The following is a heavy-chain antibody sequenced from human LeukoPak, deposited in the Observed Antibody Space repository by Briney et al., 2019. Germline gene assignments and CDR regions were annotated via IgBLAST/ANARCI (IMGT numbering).Heavy chain of an antibody. Sequence: SVKVSCKASGGTFSSYAISWVRQAPGQGLEWMGGIIPIFGTANYAQKFQGRVTITADESTSTAYMELSSLRSDDTAVYYCARDRAWSTSRRWGYYYGMDVWGQGTTVTVSS. D-gene: IGHD2-2*01. CDR2: IIPIFGTA. CDR1: GGTFSSYA. J-gene: IGHJ6*02. V-gene: IGHV1-69*13. CDR3: ARDRAWSTSRRWGYYYGMDV.